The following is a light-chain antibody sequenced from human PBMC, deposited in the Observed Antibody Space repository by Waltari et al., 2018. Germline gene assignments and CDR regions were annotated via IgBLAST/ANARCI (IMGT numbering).Light chain of an antibody. V-gene: IGLV1-47*01. CDR1: SSNIGTYY. Sequence: QSVLTQPPSASGTPGQRVTISCSGSSSNIGTYYVYWYHQLPGTAPKLLIYRNNQRPPGVPDRFSGSKSGTSASLAISGLRSEDEADYYCAVWDDSLTGQVIFGGGTKLTVL. J-gene: IGLJ2*01. CDR3: AVWDDSLTGQVI. CDR2: RNN.